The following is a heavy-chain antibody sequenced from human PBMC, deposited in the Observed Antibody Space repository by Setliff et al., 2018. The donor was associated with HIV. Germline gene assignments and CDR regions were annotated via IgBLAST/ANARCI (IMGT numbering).Heavy chain of an antibody. CDR3: ARHLAEAGPHGFSRVHGAVNY. J-gene: IGHJ4*02. CDR2: IYYSGST. V-gene: IGHV4-39*01. Sequence: SLTCTVSGGSISGSSYYWGWIRQPPGKGLEWIGTIYYSGSTYNNPSLKSRVTISVDTSKNQFSLRLRSVIAADTAVYYCARHLAEAGPHGFSRVHGAVNYWGQGTLVTVSS. CDR1: GGSISGSSYY. D-gene: IGHD3-10*01.